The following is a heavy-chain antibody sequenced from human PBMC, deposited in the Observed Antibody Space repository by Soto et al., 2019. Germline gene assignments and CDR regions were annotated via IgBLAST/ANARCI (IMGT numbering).Heavy chain of an antibody. V-gene: IGHV3-33*01. CDR2: IWYDGSNK. J-gene: IGHJ3*02. CDR3: ARGRRYCSGGSCYSPAFDI. Sequence: GGSLRLSCAASGFTFSSYGMHWVRQAPGKGLEWVAVIWYDGSNKYYADSVKGRFTISRDNSKNTLYLQMNSLRAEDTAVYYCARGRRYCSGGSCYSPAFDIWGQGTMVTVSS. CDR1: GFTFSSYG. D-gene: IGHD2-15*01.